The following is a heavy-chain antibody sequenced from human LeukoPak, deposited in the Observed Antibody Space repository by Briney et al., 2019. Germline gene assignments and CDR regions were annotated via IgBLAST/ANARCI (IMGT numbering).Heavy chain of an antibody. V-gene: IGHV1-18*01. D-gene: IGHD3-10*01. J-gene: IGHJ4*02. CDR3: ARDLWFGELLPFDY. CDR1: GYTFTSYG. Sequence: ASVKVSCKASGYTFTSYGISWVRQAPGQGLEWMGWISAYNGNANYAQKLQGRVTMTTDTSTSTAYMELRSLRSDDTAVYYCARDLWFGELLPFDYWGQGTLVTVSS. CDR2: ISAYNGNA.